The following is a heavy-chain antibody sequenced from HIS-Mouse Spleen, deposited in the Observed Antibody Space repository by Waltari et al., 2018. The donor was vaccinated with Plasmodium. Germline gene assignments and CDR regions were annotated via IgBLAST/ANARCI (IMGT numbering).Heavy chain of an antibody. D-gene: IGHD6-13*01. Sequence: EVQLVETGGGLIQPGGSLRPSCAASGFTVRRNYMSWVRQAPGKGLEWVSVIYSGGSTYYADSVKGRFTISRDNSKNTLYLQMNSLRAEDTAVYYCARGNSGYSSSWYLFDYWGQGTLVTVSS. J-gene: IGHJ4*02. CDR1: GFTVRRNY. CDR3: ARGNSGYSSSWYLFDY. V-gene: IGHV3-53*02. CDR2: IYSGGST.